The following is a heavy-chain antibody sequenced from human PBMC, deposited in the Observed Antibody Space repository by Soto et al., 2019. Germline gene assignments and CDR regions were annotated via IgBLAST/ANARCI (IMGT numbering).Heavy chain of an antibody. D-gene: IGHD1-7*01. J-gene: IGHJ6*03. CDR2: IYPGDSDT. Sequence: GESLKISCKGSGYSFTSYWIGWVRQMPGKGLEWMGIIYPGDSDTRYSPSFQGQVTISADKSISTAYLQWSSLKASDTAMYYCARHWYNWNYKSPGDYYYYMDVWGKGTTVTVSS. V-gene: IGHV5-51*01. CDR1: GYSFTSYW. CDR3: ARHWYNWNYKSPGDYYYYMDV.